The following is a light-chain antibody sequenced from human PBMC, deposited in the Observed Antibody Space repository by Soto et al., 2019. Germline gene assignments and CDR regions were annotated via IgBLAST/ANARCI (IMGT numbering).Light chain of an antibody. J-gene: IGKJ1*01. Sequence: DIQMTQSPSTLSGSVGDRVTITCRASQTISSWLAWYQQKPGKAPKLLIYKASTLKSGVPSRFSGSGSGTEFTLTISSLQPDDFATYYCQHYNSYSEAFXQVTKVDIK. CDR3: QHYNSYSEA. CDR2: KAS. CDR1: QTISSW. V-gene: IGKV1-5*03.